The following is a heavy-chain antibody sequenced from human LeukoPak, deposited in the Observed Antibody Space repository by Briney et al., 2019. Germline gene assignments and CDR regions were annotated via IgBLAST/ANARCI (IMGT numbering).Heavy chain of an antibody. J-gene: IGHJ4*02. D-gene: IGHD3-22*01. CDR3: ARQNDNSAYTIDY. V-gene: IGHV5-51*01. Sequence: GESLKISCKGSGYRFTSYWIGWVRQMPGKGLEWVGIIYPGGSDTRYSPSFQGQVTISADTSITTAYLQWSSLKASDTATYYCARQNDNSAYTIDYWGQGTLVTVSS. CDR1: GYRFTSYW. CDR2: IYPGGSDT.